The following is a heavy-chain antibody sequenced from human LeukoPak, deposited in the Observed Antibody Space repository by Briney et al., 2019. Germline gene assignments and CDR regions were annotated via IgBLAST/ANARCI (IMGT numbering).Heavy chain of an antibody. Sequence: GRSLRLSCAASGFTFSSYGMHWVRQAPGKGLEWVAVISYDGSNKYYADSVKGRFTISRDNSKNTLYLQMNSLRAEDTAVYYCARDYVVLLVFNWFDPWGQGTLVTVSS. CDR1: GFTFSSYG. CDR2: ISYDGSNK. CDR3: ARDYVVLLVFNWFDP. V-gene: IGHV3-30*03. D-gene: IGHD3-16*01. J-gene: IGHJ5*02.